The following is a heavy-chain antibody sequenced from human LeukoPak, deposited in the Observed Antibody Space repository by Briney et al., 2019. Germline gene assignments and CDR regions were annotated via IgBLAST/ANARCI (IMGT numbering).Heavy chain of an antibody. CDR1: GFTVSSNY. Sequence: GGSLRLSCAASGFTVSSNYMSWVRQAPGKGLEWVSVIYSGGSTYYADSVKGRFTISRDNSKNTLYLQMNSLRAEDTAVYYCAKGSELLWFGELLFRGQGTLVTVSS. CDR2: IYSGGST. D-gene: IGHD3-10*01. J-gene: IGHJ4*02. CDR3: AKGSELLWFGELLF. V-gene: IGHV3-53*01.